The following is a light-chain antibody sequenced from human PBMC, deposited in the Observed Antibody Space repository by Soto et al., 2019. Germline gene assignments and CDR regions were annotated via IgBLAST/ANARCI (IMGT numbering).Light chain of an antibody. CDR3: CSYAGSSALL. CDR2: DGS. CDR1: STDVGSHDL. J-gene: IGLJ2*01. V-gene: IGLV2-23*01. Sequence: QSALAQPASVSGSPGQSITISCTGISTDVGSHDLVSWYKHPPGKAPKLIIYDGSKRPSGVSNRFSGSKSGNTASLTISWHQAEDEADYYCCSYAGSSALLFGGGTKLTVL.